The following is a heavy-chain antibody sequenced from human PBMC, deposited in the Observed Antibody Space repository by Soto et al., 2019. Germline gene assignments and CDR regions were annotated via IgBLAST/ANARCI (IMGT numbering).Heavy chain of an antibody. CDR2: IDGTGTST. CDR1: GLTFSSYA. Sequence: GGSLRLSCVGSGLTFSSYAMGWVRQAPGKGLEWVSGIDGTGTSTYYAESVKGRFTISRDNSKNTLYLQMNSLRVEDTAVYYCAKRLFAIVVVGGYDIWGQGTMVTVSS. CDR3: AKRLFAIVVVGGYDI. V-gene: IGHV3-23*01. J-gene: IGHJ3*02. D-gene: IGHD5-12*01.